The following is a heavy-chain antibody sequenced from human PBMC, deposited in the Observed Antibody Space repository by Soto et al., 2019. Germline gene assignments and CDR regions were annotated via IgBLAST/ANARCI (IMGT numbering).Heavy chain of an antibody. Sequence: PGGSLRLSCAASGFTFSSYSMNWVRQAPGKGLEWVSSISSSSSYIYYADSVEGRFTISRDNAKNSLYLQMNSLRAEDTAVYYCARGGGNWNYYYYYGMDVWGQGTTVTVSS. J-gene: IGHJ6*02. V-gene: IGHV3-21*01. CDR1: GFTFSSYS. CDR3: ARGGGNWNYYYYYGMDV. D-gene: IGHD1-1*01. CDR2: ISSSSSYI.